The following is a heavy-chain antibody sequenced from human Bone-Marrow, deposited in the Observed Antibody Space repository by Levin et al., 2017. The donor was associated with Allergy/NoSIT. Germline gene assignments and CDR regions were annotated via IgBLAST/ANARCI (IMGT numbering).Heavy chain of an antibody. CDR1: GGSLSGYY. V-gene: IGHV4-34*01. J-gene: IGHJ5*02. D-gene: IGHD1-14*01. Sequence: SETLSLTCSVYGGSLSGYYWSWIRQPPGKGLEWIGEITHSGITNYNPSLKSRVTMSVDTSKNNFSLKLNSVTVADTAVYYCARGLTSNWFDPWGQGALVTVSS. CDR2: ITHSGIT. CDR3: ARGLTSNWFDP.